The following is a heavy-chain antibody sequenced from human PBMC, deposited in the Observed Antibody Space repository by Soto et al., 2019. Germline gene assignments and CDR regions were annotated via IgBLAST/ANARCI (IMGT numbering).Heavy chain of an antibody. CDR2: INAGSGNT. CDR3: ARARYYDSSGHPYFDY. V-gene: IGHV1-46*01. J-gene: IGHJ4*02. CDR1: GYTFTSWH. D-gene: IGHD3-22*01. Sequence: QVQLVQSGAEVKKPGASVKVSCKASGYTFTSWHILWVRQAPGQGLEWMGIINAGSGNTNYAQKFQGRVSMTRDTSTRTVYLELSSLRSDDTAVYYCARARYYDSSGHPYFDYWGQGTLVTVSS.